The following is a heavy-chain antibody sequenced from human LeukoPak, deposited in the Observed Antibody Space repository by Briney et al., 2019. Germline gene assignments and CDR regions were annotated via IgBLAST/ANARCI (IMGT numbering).Heavy chain of an antibody. CDR3: ARIASYSSSHEFDY. V-gene: IGHV5-10-1*01. CDR1: GXSFISYC. J-gene: IGHJ4*02. CDR2: IDPSDSYT. D-gene: IGHD6-6*01. Sequence: GESLRISFKGSGXSFISYCITWVGQMPGKGMEWMGRIDPSDSYTNYSPSFQGHVTISADKSITTAYLQWSSLKASDTAMYYCARIASYSSSHEFDYWGQGTLVTVSS.